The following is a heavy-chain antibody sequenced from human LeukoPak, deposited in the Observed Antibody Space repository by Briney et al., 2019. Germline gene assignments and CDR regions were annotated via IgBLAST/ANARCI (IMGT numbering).Heavy chain of an antibody. Sequence: TPSQTLSLTCTVSGGSISSGSYYWSWIRQPAGKGLEWIGRIYTSGSTNYNPSLKSRVTISVDTSKNQFSLKLSSVTAADTAVYYCARRKDSVLLWFGELFHSQHFDYWGQGTLVTVSS. D-gene: IGHD3-10*01. V-gene: IGHV4-61*02. CDR3: ARRKDSVLLWFGELFHSQHFDY. J-gene: IGHJ4*02. CDR2: IYTSGST. CDR1: GGSISSGSYY.